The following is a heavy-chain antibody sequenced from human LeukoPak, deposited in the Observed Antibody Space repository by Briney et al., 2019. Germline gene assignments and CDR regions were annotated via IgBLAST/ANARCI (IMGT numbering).Heavy chain of an antibody. V-gene: IGHV1-2*02. Sequence: ALVKVSCKASGYTFTGYYMHWVRQAPGQGLEWMGWINPNSGGTNYAQKFQGRVTMTRDTSISTAYMELSRLRSDDTAVYYCARAPRFGVVIQLDYWGQGTLVTVSS. CDR1: GYTFTGYY. D-gene: IGHD3-3*01. J-gene: IGHJ4*02. CDR2: INPNSGGT. CDR3: ARAPRFGVVIQLDY.